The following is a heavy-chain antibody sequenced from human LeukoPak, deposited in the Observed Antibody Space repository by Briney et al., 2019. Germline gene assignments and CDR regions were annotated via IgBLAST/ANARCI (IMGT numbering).Heavy chain of an antibody. V-gene: IGHV1-2*02. Sequence: APVKVSCKASGYTFPGFYVHWVRQAPGQGLEWMGWINPDGGGTNYAQKFHGRLTLTRDRSISTAYMELTSLRSDDTAVYYCAREKAQRHDCSSTSCSIAAAGYFDSWGHGTLVTVSS. CDR2: INPDGGGT. D-gene: IGHD2-2*01. J-gene: IGHJ4*01. CDR1: GYTFPGFY. CDR3: AREKAQRHDCSSTSCSIAAAGYFDS.